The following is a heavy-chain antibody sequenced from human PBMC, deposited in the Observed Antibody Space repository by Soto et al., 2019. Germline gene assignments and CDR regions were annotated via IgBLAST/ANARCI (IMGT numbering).Heavy chain of an antibody. CDR1: GSTVTRYI. V-gene: IGHV1-46*03. Sequence: PSGKVSCKASGSTVTRYITHWVLQAPGQGLEWMGIINPSGGSTIYAQKFQGRVTMTRDTSTSTVYMELSSLRSEDTAVYYCARGIPPVTTDAFDIWGQGIMVTVS. CDR2: INPSGGST. CDR3: ARGIPPVTTDAFDI. D-gene: IGHD4-17*01. J-gene: IGHJ3*02.